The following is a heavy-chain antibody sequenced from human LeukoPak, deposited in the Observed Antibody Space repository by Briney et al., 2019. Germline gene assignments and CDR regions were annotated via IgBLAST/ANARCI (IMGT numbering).Heavy chain of an antibody. V-gene: IGHV3-23*01. J-gene: IGHJ4*02. D-gene: IGHD3-22*01. CDR1: GFTFSSYA. CDR3: ARDFPYYYDSTRAYYFDY. CDR2: ISGSGGST. Sequence: GGSLRLSCAASGFTFSSYAMSWVRQAPGKGLEWVSAISGSGGSTYYADSVKGRFTISRDNAKNSLYLQMNSLRAEDTAVYYCARDFPYYYDSTRAYYFDYWGQGTLVTVSS.